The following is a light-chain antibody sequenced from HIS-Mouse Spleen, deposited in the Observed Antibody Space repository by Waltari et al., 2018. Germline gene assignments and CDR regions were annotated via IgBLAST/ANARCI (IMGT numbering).Light chain of an antibody. V-gene: IGLV3-10*01. CDR3: YSTDSSGNHRV. CDR2: EDS. CDR1: ALTQKY. J-gene: IGLJ2*01. Sequence: SYELTQPPSVSVSPGQPARITCPGDALTQKYAYWYQQKSGQAPVLVIYEDSKRPSGIPERFSGSSSGTMATLTISGAQVEDEADYYCYSTDSSGNHRVFGGGTKLTVL.